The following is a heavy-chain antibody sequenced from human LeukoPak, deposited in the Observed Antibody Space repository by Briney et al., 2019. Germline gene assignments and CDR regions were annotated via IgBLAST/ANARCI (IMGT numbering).Heavy chain of an antibody. CDR3: LRDIYTGTNWYMGQGWFDP. CDR1: TISLTSHS. D-gene: IGHD6-13*01. J-gene: IGHJ5*02. Sequence: GRSLRLSCAASTISLTSHSMHWVRQPPGKLLVWDAQIIPDGSSTTYADSVKGRFTISRENAKTTLYLQMNSMRAEDTAVYYCLRDIYTGTNWYMGQGWFDPWGQGTLVTVSS. V-gene: IGHV3-74*01. CDR2: IIPDGSST.